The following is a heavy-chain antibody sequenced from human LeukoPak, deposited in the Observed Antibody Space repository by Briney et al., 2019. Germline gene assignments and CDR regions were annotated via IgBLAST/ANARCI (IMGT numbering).Heavy chain of an antibody. D-gene: IGHD5-18*01. CDR3: TIKEYSEGFYFDY. Sequence: GGSLRLSCAASGFTFSNAWMSWVRQAPGKGLEWVGRIKSKTDGGTTDYAAPVKGRFTISRDDSKNTLYLQMNSLKTEDTAVYYCTIKEYSEGFYFDYWGQGTLVTVSS. CDR1: GFTFSNAW. CDR2: IKSKTDGGTT. J-gene: IGHJ4*02. V-gene: IGHV3-15*01.